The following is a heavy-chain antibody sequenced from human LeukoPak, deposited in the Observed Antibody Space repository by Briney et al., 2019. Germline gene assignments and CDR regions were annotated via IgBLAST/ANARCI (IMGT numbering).Heavy chain of an antibody. CDR2: ISGSGGTT. V-gene: IGHV3-23*01. Sequence: GGSLRLSCAASGFTFSSCAMSCVRQAPGKGLEWVSAISGSGGTTYYADSVKGRFTISRDNSKNTLYLQMNSLRAEDTAVYYCAKDSLSGDRFDPWGQGTLVTVSS. CDR3: AKDSLSGDRFDP. J-gene: IGHJ5*02. D-gene: IGHD4-17*01. CDR1: GFTFSSCA.